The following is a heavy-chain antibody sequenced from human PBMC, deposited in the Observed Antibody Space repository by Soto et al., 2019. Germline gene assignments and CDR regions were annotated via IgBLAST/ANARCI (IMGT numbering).Heavy chain of an antibody. CDR3: ARERGYGDYVYHVDV. Sequence: SETLSLTCTVSGGSISSYYWSWIRQPPGKGLEWIGYIYYSGSTNYNPSLKSRVTISVDTSKNQFSLKLSSVTAADTAVYYCARERGYGDYVYHVDVWGKGTTVTVSS. V-gene: IGHV4-59*01. CDR1: GGSISSYY. D-gene: IGHD4-17*01. J-gene: IGHJ6*04. CDR2: IYYSGST.